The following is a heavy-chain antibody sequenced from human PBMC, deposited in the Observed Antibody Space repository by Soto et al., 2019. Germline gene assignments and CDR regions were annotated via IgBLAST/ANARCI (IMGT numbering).Heavy chain of an antibody. Sequence: QVQLVQSGAEVKKPGSSVKVSCKASGGTFSTHAIIWVRQAPGHGLEWMGGIIPISGTTYYTQKFQGRVTITADEPTSTAFMELSSLKSDDTAVLYCARGYCSVGNCYSGMDVWGQGTMVTVSS. CDR3: ARGYCSVGNCYSGMDV. V-gene: IGHV1-69*01. D-gene: IGHD2-15*01. CDR1: GGTFSTHA. CDR2: IIPISGTT. J-gene: IGHJ6*02.